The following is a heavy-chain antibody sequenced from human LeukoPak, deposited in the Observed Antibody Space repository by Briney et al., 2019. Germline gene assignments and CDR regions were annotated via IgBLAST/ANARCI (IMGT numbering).Heavy chain of an antibody. CDR2: IYYSGST. D-gene: IGHD6-13*01. CDR3: ARVRSKQLVPAPYYYTDV. J-gene: IGHJ6*03. V-gene: IGHV4-59*12. CDR1: GGSISSYY. Sequence: SETLSLTCTVSGGSISSYYWSWIRQPPGKGLEWIGYIYYSGSTNYNPSLKSRVTISVDTSKNQFSLKLSSVTAADTAVYYCARVRSKQLVPAPYYYTDVWGKGTTVTVSS.